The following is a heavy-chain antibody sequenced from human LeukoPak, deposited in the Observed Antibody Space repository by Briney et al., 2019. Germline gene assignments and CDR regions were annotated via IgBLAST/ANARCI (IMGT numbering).Heavy chain of an antibody. D-gene: IGHD3-3*01. Sequence: PSETLSLTCAVSSGSISSSNWWSWVRQPPGKGLEWIGEIYHSGGTNYNPSLKSRVTISVDKSKNQFSLKLSSVTAADTAVYYCASRFGVVTNYYYYYYMDVWGKGTTVTVSS. V-gene: IGHV4-4*02. CDR1: SGSISSSNW. CDR3: ASRFGVVTNYYYYYYMDV. CDR2: IYHSGGT. J-gene: IGHJ6*03.